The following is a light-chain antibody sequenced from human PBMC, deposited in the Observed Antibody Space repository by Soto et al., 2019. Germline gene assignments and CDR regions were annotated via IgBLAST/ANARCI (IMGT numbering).Light chain of an antibody. J-gene: IGLJ1*01. CDR1: SSDVGGYDY. CDR3: SSYSSSTAYL. V-gene: IGLV2-14*01. CDR2: EVS. Sequence: QSVLTQPASVSGSPGQSITISCTGTSSDVGGYDYVSWYQLHPGKAPKLMVFEVSNRPSGVSYRFSGSKSGNTASLTISGLQAEDEADYFCSSYSSSTAYLFGTGTTVTVL.